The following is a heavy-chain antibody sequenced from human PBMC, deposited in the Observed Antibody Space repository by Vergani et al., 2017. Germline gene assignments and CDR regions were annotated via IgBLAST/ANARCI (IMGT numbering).Heavy chain of an antibody. CDR2: ISSSGRTI. D-gene: IGHD3-3*01. J-gene: IGHJ4*02. CDR1: GFTFSSYE. Sequence: EVQLVESGGGLVQPGGSLRLSCAASGFTFSSYEMNWVRQAPGKGLEWVSYISSSGRTIYYADAVKGRFTISRDNPKNSLYLQMNSLRAEDTAVYYCARDGYYDFWSGGGGFFDYWGQGTLVTVSS. CDR3: ARDGYYDFWSGGGGFFDY. V-gene: IGHV3-48*03.